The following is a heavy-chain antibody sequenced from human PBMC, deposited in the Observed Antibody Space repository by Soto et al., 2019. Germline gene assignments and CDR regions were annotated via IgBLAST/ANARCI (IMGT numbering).Heavy chain of an antibody. V-gene: IGHV1-69*01. Sequence: QVQLVQSGAEVKKPGSSVKVSCKASGGEFSGHAISWVRQAPGQGLEWMGGIIPFFKATNYAQKFQGRVTLTADESTSTAYMDLSSLRSEDTAVYYCARDVPLNYYDGTYYYYAMDVWGQGTTVTVSS. CDR2: IIPFFKAT. CDR3: ARDVPLNYYDGTYYYYAMDV. J-gene: IGHJ6*02. CDR1: GGEFSGHA. D-gene: IGHD3-16*01.